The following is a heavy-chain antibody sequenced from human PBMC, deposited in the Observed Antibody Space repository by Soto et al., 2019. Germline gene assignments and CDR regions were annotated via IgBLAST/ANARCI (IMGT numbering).Heavy chain of an antibody. Sequence: QVQLQESGPGLVKPSQTLSLTCTVSGGSINSGGYYWSWIRQHPGKGLEWIGYIYNSGSTYYNPSLKSRVTISVDTSKNQFSLKLSSVTAADTAVYCCARGITMVRGFIHPPYFDYWGQGTLVTVSS. J-gene: IGHJ4*02. D-gene: IGHD3-10*01. CDR2: IYNSGST. CDR3: ARGITMVRGFIHPPYFDY. CDR1: GGSINSGGYY. V-gene: IGHV4-31*03.